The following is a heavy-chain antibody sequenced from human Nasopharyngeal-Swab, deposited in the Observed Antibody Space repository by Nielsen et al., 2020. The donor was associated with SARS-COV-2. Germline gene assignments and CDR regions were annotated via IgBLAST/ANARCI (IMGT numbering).Heavy chain of an antibody. CDR3: ARDKGIYYYGSGSYSGYYFDY. V-gene: IGHV4-31*03. D-gene: IGHD3-10*01. J-gene: IGHJ4*02. Sequence: SETLSLTCTVSGDSISSDGYHWSWIRQHPGKGLEWIGYIYYSGSTYYNPSLKSRVTISVDTSKNQFSLKLSSVTAADTAVYYCARDKGIYYYGSGSYSGYYFDYWGQGTLVTVSS. CDR1: GDSISSDGYH. CDR2: IYYSGST.